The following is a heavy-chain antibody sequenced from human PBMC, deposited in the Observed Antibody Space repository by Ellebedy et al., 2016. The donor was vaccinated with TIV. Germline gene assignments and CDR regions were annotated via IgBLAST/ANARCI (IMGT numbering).Heavy chain of an antibody. J-gene: IGHJ3*01. CDR1: GLTFSSHA. D-gene: IGHD4-23*01. V-gene: IGHV3-23*01. CDR3: ARDPVGVGPDFDV. Sequence: GESLKISCAASGLTFSSHAMSWVRQAPGKGLEWVSSITERGGNTYYADSVKGSFTISRDNSKDTLFLQMNSLRAEDTAVYYCARDPVGVGPDFDVWGQGTMVTVSS. CDR2: ITERGGNT.